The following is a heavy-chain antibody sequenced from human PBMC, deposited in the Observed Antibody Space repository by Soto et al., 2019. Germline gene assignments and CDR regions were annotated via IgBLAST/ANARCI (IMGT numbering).Heavy chain of an antibody. CDR1: GFTFSTYG. CDR2: IWYDGSNK. Sequence: GSLRLSCAASGFTFSTYGMHWVRQSPGKGLEWVGIIWYDGSNKYYADSVKGRFTISRDNSKNTLYLQMNSLRAEDSALYYCTRDIGVKGAYWGPGTLVTVSS. J-gene: IGHJ4*02. D-gene: IGHD3-10*01. CDR3: TRDIGVKGAY. V-gene: IGHV3-33*01.